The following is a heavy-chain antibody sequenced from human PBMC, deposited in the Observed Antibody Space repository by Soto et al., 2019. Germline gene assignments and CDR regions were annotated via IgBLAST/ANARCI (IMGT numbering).Heavy chain of an antibody. D-gene: IGHD5-12*01. V-gene: IGHV1-69*02. CDR1: GGTFSSYT. CDR2: IIPILGIA. CDR3: ARGSGYDYRGDY. Sequence: QVQLVQSGAEVKKPGSSVKVSCKASGGTFSSYTIIWVRQAPGQGLEWMGRIIPILGIANYAQKFQGRVTITADKSTSTAYMELSSLRSEDTAVYYCARGSGYDYRGDYWGQGTLVTVSS. J-gene: IGHJ4*02.